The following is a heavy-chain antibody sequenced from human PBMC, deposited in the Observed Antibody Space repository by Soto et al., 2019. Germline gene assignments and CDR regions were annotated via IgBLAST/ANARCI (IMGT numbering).Heavy chain of an antibody. V-gene: IGHV3-23*01. CDR2: ISASGDST. CDR3: ARVWDRSSY. D-gene: IGHD6-6*01. J-gene: IGHJ4*02. CDR1: GFTFNRYT. Sequence: EVQLLESGGDLVQPGGSLRLSCEASGFTFNRYTMGWVRQAPGKGLEWGSGISASGDSTFYADSVKGRFTISRDTSKNTLYLQMYSLRAEDTAVYYCARVWDRSSYWGQGTLVTVSS.